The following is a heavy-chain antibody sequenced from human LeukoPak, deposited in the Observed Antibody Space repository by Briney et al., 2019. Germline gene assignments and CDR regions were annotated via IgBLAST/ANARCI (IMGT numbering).Heavy chain of an antibody. CDR1: GYSISSGYY. CDR3: ARQTGSGLFILP. J-gene: IGHJ4*01. CDR2: IYYSGNT. V-gene: IGHV4-38-2*02. D-gene: IGHD3/OR15-3a*01. Sequence: PSETLSLTCTVSGYSISSGYYWGWIRQPPGKGLEWIGSIYYSGNTYYNASLKSQVSISIDTSKNQFSLRLTSVTAADTAVYYCARQTGSGLFILPGGQGTLVTVSS.